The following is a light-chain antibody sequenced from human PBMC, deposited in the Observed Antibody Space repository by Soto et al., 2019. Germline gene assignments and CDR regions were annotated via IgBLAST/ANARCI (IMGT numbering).Light chain of an antibody. CDR2: GAS. CDR1: RNINNY. CDR3: QQSYSTPNT. J-gene: IGKJ2*01. Sequence: DIQLTQSPSSLSASVGDRVTITCRASRNINNYVNWYQHKPGKAPNLLIYGASSVQGGVPSRFSASGSGIHFTFIISSLQPEDFATYYCQQSYSTPNTFGQGTKVDIK. V-gene: IGKV1-39*01.